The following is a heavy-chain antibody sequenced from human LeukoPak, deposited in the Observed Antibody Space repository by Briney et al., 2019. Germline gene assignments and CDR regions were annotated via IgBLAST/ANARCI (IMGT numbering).Heavy chain of an antibody. Sequence: ASVKVSFKASVYTFTSYDINWVRQATGQGLEWMGWMKPNSGNTGYAQKFQGRVTMTSNTTISAAYMELSSLRSEDTAVYYCARGGLVGRGGYCGSTSCHPFDKWGQGTPVTVSS. V-gene: IGHV1-8*01. CDR1: VYTFTSYD. CDR2: MKPNSGNT. J-gene: IGHJ4*02. CDR3: ARGGLVGRGGYCGSTSCHPFDK. D-gene: IGHD2-2*01.